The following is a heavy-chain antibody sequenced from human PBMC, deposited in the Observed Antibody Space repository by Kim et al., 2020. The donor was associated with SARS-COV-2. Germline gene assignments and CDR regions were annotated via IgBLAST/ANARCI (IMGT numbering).Heavy chain of an antibody. V-gene: IGHV3-64D*06. CDR1: GFTFSDYG. D-gene: IGHD2-15*01. J-gene: IGHJ5*02. Sequence: GGSLRLSCSASGFTFSDYGIAWVRQAPGKRLEYAAAITSNGGVTYYADSVKGRFTISRDNSKNMVYLQMSSLTTEDTAFYYCVKGYCSPSDCSAAAWGQGTLVSVSS. CDR3: VKGYCSPSDCSAAA. CDR2: ITSNGGVT.